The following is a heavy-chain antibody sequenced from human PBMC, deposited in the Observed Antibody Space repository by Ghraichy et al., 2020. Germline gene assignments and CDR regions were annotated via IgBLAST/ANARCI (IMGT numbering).Heavy chain of an antibody. CDR3: ARSGVVVAATLTNRHDAFDI. D-gene: IGHD2-15*01. CDR1: EFTFNNYS. J-gene: IGHJ3*02. CDR2: ISSSSSYI. V-gene: IGHV3-21*06. Sequence: WGSLRLSCAASEFTFNNYSMNWVRQAPGKGLEWVSSISSSSSYIYYVDSVKGRFTISRDNAKNSLYLQMNSLRAEDTAVYYCARSGVVVAATLTNRHDAFDIWGRGIMVTVSS.